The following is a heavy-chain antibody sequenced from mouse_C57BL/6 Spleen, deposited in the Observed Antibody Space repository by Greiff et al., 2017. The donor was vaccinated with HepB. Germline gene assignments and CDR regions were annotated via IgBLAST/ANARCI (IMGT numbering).Heavy chain of an antibody. CDR3: AREGANYQDFDY. J-gene: IGHJ2*01. V-gene: IGHV5-16*01. CDR2: INYDGSST. Sequence: EVKLQESEGGLVQPGSSMKLSCTASGFTLSDYYMAWVRQVPEKGLEWVANINYDGSSTYYLDSLKSRFIISSDNAKNILYLQMSSLKSEDTATYYCAREGANYQDFDYWGQGTTLTVSS. CDR1: GFTLSDYY. D-gene: IGHD1-1*01.